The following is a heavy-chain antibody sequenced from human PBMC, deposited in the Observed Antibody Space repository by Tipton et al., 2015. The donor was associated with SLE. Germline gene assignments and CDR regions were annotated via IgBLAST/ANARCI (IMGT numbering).Heavy chain of an antibody. CDR2: IWFDGSNQ. CDR1: GFTFDDYG. CDR3: ARDPTDYYYMDV. V-gene: IGHV3-33*01. Sequence: SLRLSCIASGFTFDDYGMSWVRQVPGKGLEWVAVIWFDGSNQYSADSVKGRFIISRDNSKNTLYLQMNSLRAEDTAVYYCARDPTDYYYMDVWGKGTTVTVSS. J-gene: IGHJ6*03.